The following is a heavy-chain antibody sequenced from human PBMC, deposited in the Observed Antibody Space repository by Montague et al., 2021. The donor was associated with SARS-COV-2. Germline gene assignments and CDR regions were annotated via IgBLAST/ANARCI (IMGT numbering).Heavy chain of an antibody. J-gene: IGHJ6*02. V-gene: IGHV4-34*01. CDR3: ARVRYYGSVTSLGMDV. CDR1: GGSFSGYY. D-gene: IGHD3-10*01. Sequence: SETLSLTCAVYGGSFSGYYWSWIRQPPGKGLEWIGEINYRGTTNYNPSLKSRVTISVDTSKNQFSLKLSSVTAADTAVYYCARVRYYGSVTSLGMDVWGQGTTVTVSS. CDR2: INYRGTT.